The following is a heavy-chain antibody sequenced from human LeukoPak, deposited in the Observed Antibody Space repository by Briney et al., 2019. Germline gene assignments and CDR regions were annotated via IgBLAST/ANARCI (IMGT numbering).Heavy chain of an antibody. CDR1: GYTFTSYY. CDR2: INPSGGST. J-gene: IGHJ5*02. D-gene: IGHD6-13*01. CDR3: ARDPMAAAGTDWFDP. Sequence: GASVKVSCKASGYTFTSYYMHWVRQAPGHGLEWVGIINPSGGSTSYAQKFQRRVTMTRDTSTSTVYMELSSLRSEDTAVYYCARDPMAAAGTDWFDPWSQGTLVTVSS. V-gene: IGHV1-46*01.